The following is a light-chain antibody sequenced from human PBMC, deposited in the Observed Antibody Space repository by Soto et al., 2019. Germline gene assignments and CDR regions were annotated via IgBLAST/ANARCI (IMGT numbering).Light chain of an antibody. CDR2: EVS. J-gene: IGLJ1*01. V-gene: IGLV2-14*01. CDR1: NSDVGGHNY. CDR3: SSFSSTSTLYV. Sequence: QSVLTQPASVSGSPGQSITISCTGTNSDVGGHNYVSWYQHHPGKAHKLMIYEVSNRPSGVSNRFYGSKSGNTASLTISGLQAGDEADYHCSSFSSTSTLYVFGTGTKVTV.